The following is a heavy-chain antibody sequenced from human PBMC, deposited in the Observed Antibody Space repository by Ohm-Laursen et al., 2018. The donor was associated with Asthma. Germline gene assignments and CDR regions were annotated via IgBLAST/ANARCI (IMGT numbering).Heavy chain of an antibody. CDR3: ARETYAAGLYYYYGMDV. Sequence: SLRLSCTASGFTFSSYSMNWVRQAPGKGLEWVSYISSSSSTIYYADSVKGRFTISRDNSKNTLYLQMNSLRAEDTAVYYCARETYAAGLYYYYGMDVWGQGTTVTVSS. J-gene: IGHJ6*02. CDR2: ISSSSSTI. D-gene: IGHD6-13*01. V-gene: IGHV3-48*01. CDR1: GFTFSSYS.